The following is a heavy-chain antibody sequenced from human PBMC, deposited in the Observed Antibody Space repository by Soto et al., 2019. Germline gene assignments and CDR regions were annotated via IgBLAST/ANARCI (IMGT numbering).Heavy chain of an antibody. Sequence: GGSLRLSCAASGFTFSSYWMHWVRQAPGKGLVWVSRINSDGSSTSYADSVKGRFTISRDNAKNTLYLQMNSLRAEDTAVYYCARDGRYCSSTSCYVGYYYYGMDVCGQGTRVTVYS. CDR3: ARDGRYCSSTSCYVGYYYYGMDV. CDR2: INSDGSST. D-gene: IGHD2-2*01. J-gene: IGHJ6*02. CDR1: GFTFSSYW. V-gene: IGHV3-74*01.